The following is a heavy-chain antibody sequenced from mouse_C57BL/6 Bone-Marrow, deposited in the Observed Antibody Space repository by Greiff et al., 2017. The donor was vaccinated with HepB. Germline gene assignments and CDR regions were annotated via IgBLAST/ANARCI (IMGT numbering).Heavy chain of an antibody. CDR1: GFSLTSYG. D-gene: IGHD2-5*01. CDR2: IWSGGST. J-gene: IGHJ1*03. V-gene: IGHV2-2*01. CDR3: ARGHYYSNPYWYFDV. Sequence: VQVVESGPGLVQPSQSLSITCTVSGFSLTSYGVHWVRQSPGKGLEWLGVIWSGGSTDYNAAFISRLSISKDNSKSQVFFKMNSLQADDTAIYYCARGHYYSNPYWYFDVWGTGTTVTVSS.